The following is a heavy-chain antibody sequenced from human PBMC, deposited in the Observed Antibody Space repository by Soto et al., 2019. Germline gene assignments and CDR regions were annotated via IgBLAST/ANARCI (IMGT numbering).Heavy chain of an antibody. V-gene: IGHV1-3*01. CDR3: ARDQDYGDSYFDY. Sequence: ASVKVSCKASGYTFTSYAMHWLRQAPGQRLEWMGWINAGNGNTKYSQKFQGRVTITRDTSASTAYMELSSLRSEDTAVYYCARDQDYGDSYFDYWGQGTLVTVSS. CDR2: INAGNGNT. D-gene: IGHD4-17*01. J-gene: IGHJ4*02. CDR1: GYTFTSYA.